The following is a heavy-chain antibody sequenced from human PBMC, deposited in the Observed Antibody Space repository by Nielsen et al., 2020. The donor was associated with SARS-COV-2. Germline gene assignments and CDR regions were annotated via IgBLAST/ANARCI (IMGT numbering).Heavy chain of an antibody. J-gene: IGHJ1*01. Sequence: LMISSAASGIIFSDSYMSWIRQAPGKGLEWRSYISSSSSYTNYPDSLKGRFTSSRDNAKNSLYLQMKSLRAEDTAVYYCAKSGYCNGGICYSTEYFQDWGQGTLVTVSS. CDR3: AKSGYCNGGICYSTEYFQD. CDR1: GIIFSDSY. D-gene: IGHD2-15*01. V-gene: IGHV3-11*03. CDR2: ISSSSSYT.